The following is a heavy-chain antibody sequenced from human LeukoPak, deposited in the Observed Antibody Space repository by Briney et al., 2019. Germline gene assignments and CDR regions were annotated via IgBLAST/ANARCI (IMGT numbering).Heavy chain of an antibody. D-gene: IGHD1-26*01. J-gene: IGHJ4*02. CDR3: AMEGYSGNYPAY. CDR2: ISSSSSYI. V-gene: IGHV3-21*01. Sequence: GGSLRLSCTASGFSFSGHWMHWVRQAPGKGLEWVSSISSSSSYIYYADSVKGRFTISRDNAKNSLYLQMNSLRAEDTAVYYCAMEGYSGNYPAYWGQGTLVTVSS. CDR1: GFSFSGHW.